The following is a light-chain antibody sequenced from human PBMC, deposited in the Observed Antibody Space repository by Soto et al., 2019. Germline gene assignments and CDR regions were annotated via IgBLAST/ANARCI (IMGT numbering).Light chain of an antibody. J-gene: IGKJ2*01. Sequence: EIVMTQSPATLSVSPGERATLSCRASQSVSSNLAWYQQKPGQAPRLLIYGASTRATGIPARFSGSGSGTEFTLTISSLQSEEFAVYYCQQYNNWPWYTFGQGTKLEIK. CDR3: QQYNNWPWYT. CDR1: QSVSSN. V-gene: IGKV3-15*01. CDR2: GAS.